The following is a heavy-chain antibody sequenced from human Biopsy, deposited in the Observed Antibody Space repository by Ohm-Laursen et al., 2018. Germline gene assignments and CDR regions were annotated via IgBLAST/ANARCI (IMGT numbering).Heavy chain of an antibody. CDR1: GFNFNHYA. Sequence: SLRLSCSASGFNFNHYAMQWVRQVPGKGLEWVSSISWSNDNIHYADSVKGRFTISRDNAKNSLYLQMNSLRAEDTAFYYCAKVRKGFGESGPQYNSDMDVWGQGTTVTVSS. V-gene: IGHV3-9*01. CDR3: AKVRKGFGESGPQYNSDMDV. CDR2: ISWSNDNI. D-gene: IGHD3-10*01. J-gene: IGHJ6*02.